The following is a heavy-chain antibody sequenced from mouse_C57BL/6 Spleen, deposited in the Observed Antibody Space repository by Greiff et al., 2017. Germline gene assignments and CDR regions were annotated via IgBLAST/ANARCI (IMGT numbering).Heavy chain of an antibody. CDR1: GFTFSSYG. D-gene: IGHD4-1*01. CDR3: ARTGKLGRGDYFDY. Sequence: EVQVVESGGDLVKPGGSLKLSCAASGFTFSSYGMSWVRQTPDKRLEWVATISSGGSYTYYPDSVKGRFTISRDNAKNTLYLQMSSLKSEDTAMYYCARTGKLGRGDYFDYWGQGTTLTVSS. CDR2: ISSGGSYT. J-gene: IGHJ2*01. V-gene: IGHV5-6*01.